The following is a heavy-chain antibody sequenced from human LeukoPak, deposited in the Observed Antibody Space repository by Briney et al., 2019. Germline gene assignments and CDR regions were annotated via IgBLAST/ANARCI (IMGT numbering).Heavy chain of an antibody. J-gene: IGHJ4*02. V-gene: IGHV4-38-2*02. CDR2: IYHSGST. D-gene: IGHD3-3*01. CDR1: GGSISSYY. CDR3: ARDDYDFWSGYYTFDY. Sequence: SETLSLTCTVSGGSISSYYWSWIRQPPGKGLEWIGSIYHSGSTYYNPSLKSRVTISVDTSKNQFSLKLSSVTAADTAVYYCARDDYDFWSGYYTFDYWGQGTLVTVSS.